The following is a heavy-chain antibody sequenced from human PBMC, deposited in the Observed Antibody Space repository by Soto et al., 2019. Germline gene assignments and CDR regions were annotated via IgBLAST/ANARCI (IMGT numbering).Heavy chain of an antibody. CDR1: GYTFTNYD. CDR3: ARMEMRGIVLVPVDDY. CDR2: MNPKSGNT. V-gene: IGHV1-8*01. Sequence: ASVKVSCKASGYTFTNYDINWVRQATGQGLEWMGWMNPKSGNTGYAQKLQGRDNMTRNTSISTAKMELSRLRSEDTAVFYCARMEMRGIVLVPVDDYWGQGTLVTVSS. D-gene: IGHD2-2*01. J-gene: IGHJ4*02.